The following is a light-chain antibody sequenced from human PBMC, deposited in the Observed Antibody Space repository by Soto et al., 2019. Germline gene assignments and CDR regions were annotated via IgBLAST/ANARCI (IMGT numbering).Light chain of an antibody. CDR3: AAWDDSLNGHV. Sequence: QSALTQPHSASGTPGQRVTISCSGSSSNIGTSSVHWFQQLPGTAPKLLISTTNQRPSGVPERFSGSKSGTSASLAISGLQSEDEADYYGAAWDDSLNGHVFGTGTKVTDL. CDR2: TTN. V-gene: IGLV1-44*01. CDR1: SSNIGTSS. J-gene: IGLJ1*01.